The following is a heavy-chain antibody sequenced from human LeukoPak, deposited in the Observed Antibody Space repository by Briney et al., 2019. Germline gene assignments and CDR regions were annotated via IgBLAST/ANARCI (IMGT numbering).Heavy chain of an antibody. D-gene: IGHD3-10*01. CDR3: ARGAWFGELRSWFDP. CDR1: GGSFSGYY. Sequence: SETLSLTCAVYGGSFSGYYWSWIRRPPGKGLEWIGEINHSGSTNYNPSLKSRVTISVDTSKNQFSLKLSSVTAADTAVYYCARGAWFGELRSWFDPWGQGTLVTVSS. V-gene: IGHV4-34*01. J-gene: IGHJ5*02. CDR2: INHSGST.